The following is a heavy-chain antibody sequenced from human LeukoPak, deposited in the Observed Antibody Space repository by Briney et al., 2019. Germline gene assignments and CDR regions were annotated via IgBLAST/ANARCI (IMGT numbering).Heavy chain of an antibody. Sequence: SETLSLTCTVSGGSISSGDYYWSWIRQPPGKGLEWIGYIYYSGSTYYNPSLKSRVTISVGTSKNQFSLKLSSVTAADTAVYYCVRHSGSYFDYWGQGTLVTVSS. V-gene: IGHV4-30-4*08. CDR3: VRHSGSYFDY. J-gene: IGHJ4*02. CDR2: IYYSGST. CDR1: GGSISSGDYY. D-gene: IGHD1-26*01.